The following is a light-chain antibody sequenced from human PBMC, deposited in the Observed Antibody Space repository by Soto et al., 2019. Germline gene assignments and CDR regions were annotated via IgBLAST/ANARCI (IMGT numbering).Light chain of an antibody. V-gene: IGLV2-14*01. J-gene: IGLJ1*01. CDR2: EVS. Sequence: QSVLTQPASVSGSPGQSITISCTGTSSDVGGYNYVSWYQQHPGKAPKLMIYEVSHRPSGVSHRFSGSKSGNTASLTISGLQAEDDADYYCSSYTSSSTLGVFGTGTKVTVL. CDR3: SSYTSSSTLGV. CDR1: SSDVGGYNY.